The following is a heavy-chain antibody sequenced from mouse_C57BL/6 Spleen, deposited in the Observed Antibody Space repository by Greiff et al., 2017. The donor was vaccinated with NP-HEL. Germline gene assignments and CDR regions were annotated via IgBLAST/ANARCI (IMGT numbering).Heavy chain of an antibody. CDR2: IYPGDGDT. D-gene: IGHD4-1*02. CDR3: ARWPTGVPYYAMDY. CDR1: GYAFSSYW. J-gene: IGHJ4*01. V-gene: IGHV1-80*01. Sequence: QVQLQQSGAELVKPGASVKISCKASGYAFSSYWMNWVKQRPGKGLEWIGQIYPGDGDTNYNGKFKGKATLTADKSSSTAYMQLSSLTAEDSAVYCCARWPTGVPYYAMDYWGQGTSVTVSS.